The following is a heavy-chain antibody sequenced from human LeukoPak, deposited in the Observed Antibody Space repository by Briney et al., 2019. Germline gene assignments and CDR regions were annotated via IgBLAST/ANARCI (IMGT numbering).Heavy chain of an antibody. CDR1: GYTFTGYY. D-gene: IGHD3-16*01. V-gene: IGHV1-2*02. CDR3: ATERGSYIWGTDFDY. J-gene: IGHJ4*02. CDR2: INPNSGGT. Sequence: ASVKVSCKASGYTFTGYYMHWVRQAPGQGLEWMGWINPNSGGTKYAQKFQGRVTMTRDASISTAYMELSRLRSDDTAVYYCATERGSYIWGTDFDYWGQGTLVTVSS.